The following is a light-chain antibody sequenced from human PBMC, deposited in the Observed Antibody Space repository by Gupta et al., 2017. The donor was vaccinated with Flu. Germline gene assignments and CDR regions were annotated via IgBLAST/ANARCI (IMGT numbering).Light chain of an antibody. CDR1: SSDVGGYNY. V-gene: IGLV2-14*01. CDR2: EVS. Sequence: QSALTQPAYVSGSPGQSITISCTGTSSDVGGYNYVSWYQQHPGKAPKLMIYEVSNRPPGVSNRFSGSKSGNTASLTISGLQAEDEADYYCSSYTSSSTYVFGTGTKVTVL. J-gene: IGLJ1*01. CDR3: SSYTSSSTYV.